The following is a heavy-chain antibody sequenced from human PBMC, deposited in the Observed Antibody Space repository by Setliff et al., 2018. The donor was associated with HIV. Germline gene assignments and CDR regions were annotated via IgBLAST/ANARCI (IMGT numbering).Heavy chain of an antibody. CDR2: ITHSGST. CDR1: DGSFSDYY. CDR3: ARDDYHDSSGYEGASY. J-gene: IGHJ4*02. D-gene: IGHD3-22*01. Sequence: PSETLSLTCAVYDGSFSDYYWIWIRQPPGKGLEWIGEITHSGSTNYNPSLKSRVTISVDTSKNQFSLKLTSVTAADTAVYYCARDDYHDSSGYEGASYWGRGTLVTVSS. V-gene: IGHV4-34*01.